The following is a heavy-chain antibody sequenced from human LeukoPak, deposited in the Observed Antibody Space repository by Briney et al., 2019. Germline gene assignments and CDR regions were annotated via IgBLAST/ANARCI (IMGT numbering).Heavy chain of an antibody. Sequence: GGSLRLSCAASGFTFSSYAMHWVRQAPGKGLEYVSAISSNGGSTYYANSMKGRFTISRDNSKNTLYLQMGSLRAEDMAVYYCARGRGDYWGQGTLVTVSS. CDR3: ARGRGDY. V-gene: IGHV3-64*01. D-gene: IGHD5-24*01. CDR2: ISSNGGST. CDR1: GFTFSSYA. J-gene: IGHJ4*02.